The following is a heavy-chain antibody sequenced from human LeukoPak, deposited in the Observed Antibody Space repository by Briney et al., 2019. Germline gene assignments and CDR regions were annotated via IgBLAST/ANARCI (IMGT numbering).Heavy chain of an antibody. D-gene: IGHD3-22*01. J-gene: IGHJ6*03. CDR1: GGSISSCSYY. CDR3: ARHRIVVVIPTSDYMDV. V-gene: IGHV4-39*01. Sequence: SETLSLTCTVSGGSISSCSYYWGWIRQPPGKGLEWIGSIYYSGSTYYNPSLKSRVTISVDTYKNQFSLKLSSVTAADTGVYYCARHRIVVVIPTSDYMDVWGKGTTVTVSS. CDR2: IYYSGST.